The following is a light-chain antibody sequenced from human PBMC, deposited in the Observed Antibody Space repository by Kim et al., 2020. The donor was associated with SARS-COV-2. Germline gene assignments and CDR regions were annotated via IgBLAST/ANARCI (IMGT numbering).Light chain of an antibody. Sequence: QSVLTQPPSLSGAPGQRVTISCTGSSSNIGAPYDVHWYQQLPGTAPKLLIYGNNNRPPGVPDRFSGSKSGTSASLAITGLQAEDEADYYCQSYDSGLSGPLFGGGTKVTVL. CDR3: QSYDSGLSGPL. V-gene: IGLV1-40*01. CDR2: GNN. CDR1: SSNIGAPYD. J-gene: IGLJ3*02.